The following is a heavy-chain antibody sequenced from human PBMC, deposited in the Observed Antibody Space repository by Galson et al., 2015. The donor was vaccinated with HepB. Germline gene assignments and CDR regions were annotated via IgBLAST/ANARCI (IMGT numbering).Heavy chain of an antibody. J-gene: IGHJ4*02. CDR2: IKSKTDGGTT. CDR3: AKGPYYYGSGSSLDY. Sequence: SLRLSCAASGFTFSNAWMSWVRQAPGKGLEWVGRIKSKTDGGTTDYAAPVKGRFTISRDDSKNTLYLQMNSLRAEDTAVYYCAKGPYYYGSGSSLDYWGQGTLVTVSS. D-gene: IGHD3-10*01. V-gene: IGHV3-15*01. CDR1: GFTFSNAW.